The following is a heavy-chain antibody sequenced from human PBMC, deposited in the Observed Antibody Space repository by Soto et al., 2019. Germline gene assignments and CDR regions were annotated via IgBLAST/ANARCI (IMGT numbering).Heavy chain of an antibody. Sequence: GASVKVSCKASGYTFTSYYMHWVRQAPGQGLEWMGIINPSGGSTSYAQKFQGRVTMTRDTSTSTVYMELSSLRSEDTAVYYCARVGCSSTSCYARTHYYYMDVWGKGTTVTVSS. V-gene: IGHV1-46*03. D-gene: IGHD2-2*01. CDR1: GYTFTSYY. CDR3: ARVGCSSTSCYARTHYYYMDV. CDR2: INPSGGST. J-gene: IGHJ6*03.